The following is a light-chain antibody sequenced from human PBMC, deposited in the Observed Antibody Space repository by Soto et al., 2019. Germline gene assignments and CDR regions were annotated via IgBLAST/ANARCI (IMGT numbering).Light chain of an antibody. J-gene: IGKJ1*01. CDR1: HNLDRH. CDR3: QQYGSSRT. Sequence: EILLTHSPATLSVSPADIATLSFSASHNLDRHLHWYQQKPGQAPRLLIYGASARATGIPARFSGSGSGTDFTLTISRLETEDFAVYYCQQYGSSRTFGQGTKVDIK. CDR2: GAS. V-gene: IGKV3-20*01.